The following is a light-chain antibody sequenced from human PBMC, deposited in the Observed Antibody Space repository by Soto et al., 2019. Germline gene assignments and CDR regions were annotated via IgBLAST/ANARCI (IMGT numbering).Light chain of an antibody. V-gene: IGKV3-20*01. CDR3: QQYGTSPPNT. CDR2: DAS. J-gene: IGKJ2*01. Sequence: IVLTQSPGTLSLSPGESATLSCRASQSVMSSHLAWYQQKPGQAPRLLMYDASSRAPGIPDRFSGSGSGTDFTLTISRLEPEDFAVYYCQQYGTSPPNTFGQGTKLEIK. CDR1: QSVMSSH.